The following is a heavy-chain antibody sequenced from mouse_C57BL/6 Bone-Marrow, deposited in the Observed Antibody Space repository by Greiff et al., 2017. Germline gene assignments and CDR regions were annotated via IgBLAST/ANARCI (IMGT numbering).Heavy chain of an antibody. V-gene: IGHV1-5*01. Sequence: EVQLQQSGTVLARPGASVKMSCKTSGYTFTSYWMHWVKQRPGQGLEWIGAIYPGNSDTSSNQKFKGKAKLTAVTSASTAYMELSSLTNEDSAVYYVTRGVIYYGYYGGVDYWGQGTSVTVSS. CDR3: TRGVIYYGYYGGVDY. CDR1: GYTFTSYW. CDR2: IYPGNSDT. D-gene: IGHD2-3*01. J-gene: IGHJ4*01.